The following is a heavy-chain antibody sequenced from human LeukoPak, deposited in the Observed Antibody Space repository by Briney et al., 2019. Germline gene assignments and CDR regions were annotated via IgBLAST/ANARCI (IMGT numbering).Heavy chain of an antibody. CDR2: IIPIFGTA. CDR1: GGTFSNYA. J-gene: IGHJ4*02. D-gene: IGHD5-12*01. Sequence: SVKVSCKASGGTFSNYAISWVRQAPGQGLEWMGGIIPIFGTANYAQKFQGRVTMTRDMSTSTVYMELSSLRSEDTAVYYCARLYSGYDTHDYWGQGTLVTVSS. V-gene: IGHV1-69*05. CDR3: ARLYSGYDTHDY.